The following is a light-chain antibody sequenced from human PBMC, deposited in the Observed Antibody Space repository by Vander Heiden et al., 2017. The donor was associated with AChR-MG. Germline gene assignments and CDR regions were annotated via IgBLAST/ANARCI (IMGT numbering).Light chain of an antibody. CDR3: QQRSNWQA. CDR2: DAS. CDR1: QSVSSY. V-gene: IGKV3-11*01. J-gene: IGKJ3*01. Sequence: EIVLTQSPATLSLSPGERATLSCRASQSVSSYLAWYQQKPGQAPRLLIYDASNRATGIPARFSGSGSGTDFTLTISSLEPEDFAVYYCQQRSNWQAFGHGTKVDIK.